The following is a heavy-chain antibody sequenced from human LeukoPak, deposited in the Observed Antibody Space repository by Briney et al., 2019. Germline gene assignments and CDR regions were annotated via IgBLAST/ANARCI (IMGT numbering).Heavy chain of an antibody. CDR2: IYYSGTT. J-gene: IGHJ4*02. CDR3: ATVGTYYDDGRD. CDR1: GGSISSGDYY. V-gene: IGHV4-30-4*08. Sequence: SQTLSLTCSVSGGSISSGDYYWSWVRQPPGRGLEWIGYIYYSGTTYYSPSLKSRLTISVDTSKNQFSLKLSSVTAADTALYYCATVGTYYDDGRDWGQGTLVTVSS. D-gene: IGHD3-22*01.